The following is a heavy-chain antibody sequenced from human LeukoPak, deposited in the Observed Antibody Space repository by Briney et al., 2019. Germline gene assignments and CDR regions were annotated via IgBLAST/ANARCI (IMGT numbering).Heavy chain of an antibody. CDR2: INHSGST. D-gene: IGHD2-2*01. CDR1: GGSFSGYY. CDR3: ARVKSAAKPWFDP. Sequence: SETLSLTCAVYGGSFSGYYWSWIRQPPGKGLEWIGEINHSGSTNYNLSLKSRVTISVDTSKNQFSLKLSSVTAADTAVYYCARVKSAAKPWFDPWGQGTLVTVSS. V-gene: IGHV4-34*01. J-gene: IGHJ5*02.